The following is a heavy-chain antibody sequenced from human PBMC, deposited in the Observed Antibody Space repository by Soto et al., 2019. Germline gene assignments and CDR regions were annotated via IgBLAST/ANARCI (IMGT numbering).Heavy chain of an antibody. J-gene: IGHJ3*02. CDR3: VSLVERSDFAFDI. CDR1: GFTFRRYW. Sequence: PGGSLRLSCAASGFTFRRYWMHWVRQASGKGLVWVSRINGDGSSTSYADSVKGRFTISRDNAKNTLYLQMNSLRAEDTAVYYCVSLVERSDFAFDIWGQGTMVTVSS. V-gene: IGHV3-74*01. D-gene: IGHD6-6*01. CDR2: INGDGSST.